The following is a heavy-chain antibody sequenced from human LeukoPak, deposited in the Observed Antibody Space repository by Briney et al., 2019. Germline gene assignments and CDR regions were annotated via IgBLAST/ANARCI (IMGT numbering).Heavy chain of an antibody. CDR2: INHSGST. J-gene: IGHJ4*02. CDR1: GGSFSGYY. Sequence: SETLSLTCAVYGGSFSGYYWSWIRQPPGKGLEWIGEINHSGSTNYNPSLKSRVTISVDTSKNQFSLKLSSVPAADTAVYYCARARGAYYGSGSYYPSSSYFDYWGQGTLVTVSS. CDR3: ARARGAYYGSGSYYPSSSYFDY. D-gene: IGHD3-10*01. V-gene: IGHV4-34*01.